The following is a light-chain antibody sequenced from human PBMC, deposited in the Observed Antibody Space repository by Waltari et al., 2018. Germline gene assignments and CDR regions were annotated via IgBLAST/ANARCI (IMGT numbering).Light chain of an antibody. CDR1: QDISNY. J-gene: IGKJ2*01. CDR2: NAT. Sequence: DIQMTQSPSSLSASVGDRVTITCQATQDISNYLNWYHHQPGKAPNLLIFNATNLQTGVPSRFSGSGSGTDFTFTISSLQPGDIGTYFCQQYDNLPRTFGQGTKLEI. CDR3: QQYDNLPRT. V-gene: IGKV1-33*01.